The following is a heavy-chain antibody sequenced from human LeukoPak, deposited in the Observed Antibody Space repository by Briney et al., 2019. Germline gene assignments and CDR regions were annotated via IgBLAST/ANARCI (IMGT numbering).Heavy chain of an antibody. V-gene: IGHV3-66*01. CDR3: ARCPRTYYYGMDV. CDR1: GFTVSSNY. J-gene: IGHJ6*02. CDR2: IYSGGST. Sequence: GGSLRLSCAASGFTVSSNYMSWVRQAPGKGLEWVSVIYSGGSTYYADSVKGRFTISRDNSKNTLYLQMNSLRAEDTAVYYCARCPRTYYYGMDVWGQGTTVTDSS.